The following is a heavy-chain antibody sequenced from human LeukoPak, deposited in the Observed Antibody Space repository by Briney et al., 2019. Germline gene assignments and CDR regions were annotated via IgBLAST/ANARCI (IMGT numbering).Heavy chain of an antibody. D-gene: IGHD4-17*01. Sequence: GASVKVSCKASGYTFTSYDINWVRQATGQGLEWMGWMNPNSGGANYAQKFQGWVTMTRDTSISTAYTELSRLRSDDTAVYYCARDPSGDYGATNFDYWGQGTLVTVSS. CDR2: MNPNSGGA. V-gene: IGHV1-2*04. CDR3: ARDPSGDYGATNFDY. CDR1: GYTFTSYD. J-gene: IGHJ4*02.